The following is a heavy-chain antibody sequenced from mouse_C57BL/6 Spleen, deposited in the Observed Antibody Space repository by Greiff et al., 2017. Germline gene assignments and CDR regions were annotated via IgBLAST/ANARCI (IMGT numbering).Heavy chain of an antibody. J-gene: IGHJ2*01. D-gene: IGHD1-1*01. CDR3: TRPYYYGSSYEGYFDY. Sequence: VQLQQSGAELVRPGASVTLSCKASGYTFTDYEMHWVKQTPVHGLEWIGAIDPETGGTAYNQKFKGKAILTADKSSSTAYMELRSLTSEDSAVYYGTRPYYYGSSYEGYFDYWGQGTTLTVSS. V-gene: IGHV1-15*01. CDR1: GYTFTDYE. CDR2: IDPETGGT.